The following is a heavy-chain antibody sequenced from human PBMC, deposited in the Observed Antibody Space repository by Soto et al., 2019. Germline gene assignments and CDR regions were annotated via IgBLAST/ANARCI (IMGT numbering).Heavy chain of an antibody. CDR3: ARAGYCGPGCYYYFDF. CDR2: IKPDGSAT. Sequence: PGGSLRLSCAVSGFTFGSYWMNWVRLIPGKGLEWVAYIKPDGSATYYVDSVKGRFTISRDNAKNTLYLQMNSLRVEDTSVYYCARAGYCGPGCYYYFDFWGQGTLVTASS. D-gene: IGHD2-21*02. J-gene: IGHJ4*02. V-gene: IGHV3-7*01. CDR1: GFTFGSYW.